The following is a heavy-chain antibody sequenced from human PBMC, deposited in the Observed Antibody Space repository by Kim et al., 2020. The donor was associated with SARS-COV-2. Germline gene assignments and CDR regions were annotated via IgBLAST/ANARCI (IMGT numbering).Heavy chain of an antibody. Sequence: GGSLRLSCVASGFGFSGYEMNWVRQAPGKGLEWISCINYSGSTTYYADSVRGRFTISRDNTKNSLYLQLNSLRADDTAVYYCARDLVRRADGYGDFDLWGQGTLITVSS. CDR3: ARDLVRRADGYGDFDL. D-gene: IGHD2-2*01. CDR1: GFGFSGYE. V-gene: IGHV3-48*03. CDR2: INYSGSTT. J-gene: IGHJ4*02.